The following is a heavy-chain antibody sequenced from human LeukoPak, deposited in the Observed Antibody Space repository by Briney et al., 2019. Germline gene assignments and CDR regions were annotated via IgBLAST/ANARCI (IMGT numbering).Heavy chain of an antibody. CDR2: ISAYNGNT. Sequence: GASVKVSCKASGYTFTSYGISWVRQAPGQGLEWMGWISAYNGNTNYAQKLQGRVTMTTDTSTSTAYMELRSLRSDDTAVYYCARALVGAKEINWFDPWGQGTLVTVSS. CDR1: GYTFTSYG. CDR3: ARALVGAKEINWFDP. J-gene: IGHJ5*02. V-gene: IGHV1-18*01. D-gene: IGHD1-26*01.